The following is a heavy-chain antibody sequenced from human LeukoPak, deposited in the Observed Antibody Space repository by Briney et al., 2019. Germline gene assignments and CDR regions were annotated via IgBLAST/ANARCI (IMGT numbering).Heavy chain of an antibody. J-gene: IGHJ4*02. CDR3: AKDLGFLGY. V-gene: IGHV3-23*01. D-gene: IGHD7-27*01. Sequence: GGSLRLSCAASGFTFSSYSMSWVRQAPGKGLEWVSVISGSGGSSDYADSVKGRFTISRDNSKNTLHLQMNSLRAEDTAVYYCAKDLGFLGYWGQGTLVTVSS. CDR1: GFTFSSYS. CDR2: ISGSGGSS.